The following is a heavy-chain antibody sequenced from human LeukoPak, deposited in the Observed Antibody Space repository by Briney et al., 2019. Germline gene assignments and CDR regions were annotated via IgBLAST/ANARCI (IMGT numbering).Heavy chain of an antibody. Sequence: YPSETLSLTCGVSGHSFSSDSFWGWMRQPPGQGLEWIGSIHERGSTFYNPSLKSRVTISIDTSKNQFSLNVNSVTAADTAVYYCARASRPSNSLFDPWGQGTVVTVSS. V-gene: IGHV4-38-2*01. D-gene: IGHD6-6*01. CDR2: IHERGST. CDR3: ARASRPSNSLFDP. CDR1: GHSFSSDSF. J-gene: IGHJ5*02.